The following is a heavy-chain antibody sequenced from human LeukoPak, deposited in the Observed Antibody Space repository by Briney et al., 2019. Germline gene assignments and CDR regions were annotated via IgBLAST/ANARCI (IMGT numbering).Heavy chain of an antibody. J-gene: IGHJ4*02. Sequence: GGSLRLSCAASGFTFRNYAMNWVRQAPGKGLEWVSSISITGYYINDADSVKGRFTISKDNSKNSLFLQMNSLRDEDTAVYYCTRGPVSSEYPPTFVPDYWGQGTLVTVSS. V-gene: IGHV3-21*01. CDR3: TRGPVSSEYPPTFVPDY. CDR2: ISITGYYI. D-gene: IGHD2/OR15-2a*01. CDR1: GFTFRNYA.